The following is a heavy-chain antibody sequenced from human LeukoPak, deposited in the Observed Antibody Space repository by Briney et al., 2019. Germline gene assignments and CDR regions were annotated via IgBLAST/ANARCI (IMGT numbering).Heavy chain of an antibody. V-gene: IGHV3-30*02. CDR3: AKPLYSSSRSDAFDM. J-gene: IGHJ3*02. D-gene: IGHD6-6*01. CDR1: GFTFSSYG. CDR2: IRYDGSNK. Sequence: GGSLRLSCAASGFTFSSYGMHWVRQAPGKGLEWVAFIRYDGSNKYYADSVKGRFTISRDNSKNTLYLQMNSLRAEDTAVYYCAKPLYSSSRSDAFDMWGQGTLVTVSS.